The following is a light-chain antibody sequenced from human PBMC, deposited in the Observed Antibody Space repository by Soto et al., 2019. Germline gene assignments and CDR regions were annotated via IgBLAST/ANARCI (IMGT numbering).Light chain of an antibody. Sequence: QSVLTQPASVSGSPGQSITISCTGTSSDVGGYNYVSWYQQHPGKAPKLMIYAVTDRPSGVSSRFSGSKSGNTASLTISGLQAEDEADYDCSSYTSSSTLFGTGTKVTVL. CDR2: AVT. CDR1: SSDVGGYNY. CDR3: SSYTSSSTL. J-gene: IGLJ1*01. V-gene: IGLV2-14*01.